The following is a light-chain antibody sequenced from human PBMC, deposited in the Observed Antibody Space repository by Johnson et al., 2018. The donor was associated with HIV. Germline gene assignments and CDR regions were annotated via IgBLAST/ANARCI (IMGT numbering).Light chain of an antibody. J-gene: IGLJ1*01. V-gene: IGLV1-51*02. CDR1: SSNIGNNY. Sequence: QSVLTQPPSVSAAPGQKVTISCSGSSSNIGNNYVSWYQQLPGTAPKLLIYENNKRPSGIPDRFSGSKSGTSATLGITGLQTGDEADYYCGTWDSSLSAGYVFGSATKVTVL. CDR3: GTWDSSLSAGYV. CDR2: ENN.